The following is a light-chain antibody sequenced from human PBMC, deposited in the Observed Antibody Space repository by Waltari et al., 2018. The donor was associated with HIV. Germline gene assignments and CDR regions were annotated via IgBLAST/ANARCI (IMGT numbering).Light chain of an antibody. J-gene: IGKJ2*01. CDR2: GAS. CDR1: QSVTSSH. V-gene: IGKV3-20*01. Sequence: PGERATLSCRASQSVTSSHLAWYQQRPGQAPRLLIYGASSRANGIADRFSGSGSGTEFTLTISRLEPEDFAVYYCHQYGASPRTFGQGTKLEIK. CDR3: HQYGASPRT.